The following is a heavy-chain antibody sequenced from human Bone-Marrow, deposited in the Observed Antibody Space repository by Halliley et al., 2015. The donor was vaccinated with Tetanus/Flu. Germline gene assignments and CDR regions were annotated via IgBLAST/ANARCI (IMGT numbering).Heavy chain of an antibody. V-gene: IGHV3-23*01. CDR1: GFTFRNYA. J-gene: IGHJ4*02. D-gene: IGHD3-10*01. CDR3: AALWGGPYFYASGSFPIDN. Sequence: SLRLSCAASGFTFRNYAMSWVRQAPGKGLEWVSGITGSGSSTYYADSVKGRFTISRDNYKNTLYLEMNSLRVEDTAVYYCAALWGGPYFYASGSFPIDNWGQGTLVSVSS. CDR2: ITGSGSST.